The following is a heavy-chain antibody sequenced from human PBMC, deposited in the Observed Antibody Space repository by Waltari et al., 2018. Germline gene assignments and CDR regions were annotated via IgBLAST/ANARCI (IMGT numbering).Heavy chain of an antibody. J-gene: IGHJ6*02. V-gene: IGHV4-4*02. D-gene: IGHD2-2*01. Sequence: QVQLQESGPGLVKPSGTLSLTCAVSGGSISSSNWWSWVRQPPGKGLEWIGEIYHSGSTNYNPFLKGRVTISVDKSKNQFSLKLSSVTAADTAVYYCARFRRYCSSTSCLVDYYYGMDVLGQGTTVTVSS. CDR2: IYHSGST. CDR1: GGSISSSNW. CDR3: ARFRRYCSSTSCLVDYYYGMDV.